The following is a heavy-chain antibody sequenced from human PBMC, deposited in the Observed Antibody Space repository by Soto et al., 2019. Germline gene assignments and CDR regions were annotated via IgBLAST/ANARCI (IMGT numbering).Heavy chain of an antibody. J-gene: IGHJ6*02. CDR3: ARDGNGVDF. V-gene: IGHV3-7*05. CDR2: IKQDGTEL. D-gene: IGHD1-26*01. CDR1: GCTFGDYC. Sequence: PGGSLRLSCAASGCTFGDYCMTWVRQAPGKGLEWVANIKQDGTELYYVDSVRGRFTISRDNAKDSLYLQMNSLRAEDTAVYYCARDGNGVDFWGQGATVTVSS.